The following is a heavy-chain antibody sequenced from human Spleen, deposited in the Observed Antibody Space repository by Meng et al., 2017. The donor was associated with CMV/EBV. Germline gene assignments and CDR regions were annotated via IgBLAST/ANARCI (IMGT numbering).Heavy chain of an antibody. D-gene: IGHD4-17*01. J-gene: IGHJ5*02. Sequence: FSLSTSGVGVGWIRQPPGKALEWLAVIYWNDDKRYSPSLKRRLTITKDTSENQVVLRMTNMDPVDTATYYCAHRRDYGDYLSWFDPWGQGTLVTVSS. CDR1: FSLSTSGVG. CDR2: IYWNDDK. V-gene: IGHV2-5*01. CDR3: AHRRDYGDYLSWFDP.